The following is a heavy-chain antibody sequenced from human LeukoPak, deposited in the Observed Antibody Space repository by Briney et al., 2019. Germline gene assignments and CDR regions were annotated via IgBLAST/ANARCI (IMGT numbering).Heavy chain of an antibody. Sequence: GGSLRLSCAASGFTFSSYAMHWVRQAPGKGLEGVAVMSYDGSNKYYADSVKGRFTISRDNSKNTLYLQMNSLRAEDTAVYYCASTLAVAGFFDYWGQGTLVTVSS. CDR2: MSYDGSNK. CDR1: GFTFSSYA. CDR3: ASTLAVAGFFDY. V-gene: IGHV3-30-3*01. J-gene: IGHJ4*02. D-gene: IGHD6-19*01.